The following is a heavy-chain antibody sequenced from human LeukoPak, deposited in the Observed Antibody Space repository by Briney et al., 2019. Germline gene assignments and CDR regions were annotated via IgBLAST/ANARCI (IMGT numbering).Heavy chain of an antibody. CDR1: GGSISSSSYY. J-gene: IGHJ4*02. V-gene: IGHV4-39*01. D-gene: IGHD7-27*01. CDR2: IYYSGST. CDR3: ARRTWGYFDY. Sequence: SETLSLTCTVSGGSISSSSYYWGWLRQPPGTGLEWIGSIYYSGSTYYNPSLKSRVTISVDTSKNQFSLKLSSVTAADTAVYYCARRTWGYFDYWGQGTLVTVSS.